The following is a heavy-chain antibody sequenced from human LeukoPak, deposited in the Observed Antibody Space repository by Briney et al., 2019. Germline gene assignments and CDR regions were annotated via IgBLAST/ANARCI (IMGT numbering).Heavy chain of an antibody. D-gene: IGHD6-19*01. CDR3: ARHQSSGWYAQHHFDY. CDR2: INHSGST. Sequence: SETLSLTCVVYGGSFSGYYWSWIRQPPGKGLEWIGEINHSGSTNYNPSLKSRVTISVDTSKNQFSLKLSSVTAADTAVYYCARHQSSGWYAQHHFDYWGQGTLVTVSS. V-gene: IGHV4-34*01. J-gene: IGHJ4*02. CDR1: GGSFSGYY.